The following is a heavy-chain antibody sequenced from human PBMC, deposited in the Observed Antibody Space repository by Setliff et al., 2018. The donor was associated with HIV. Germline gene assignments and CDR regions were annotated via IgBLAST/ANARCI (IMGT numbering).Heavy chain of an antibody. V-gene: IGHV4-38-2*01. CDR1: GYSIRSGYY. Sequence: ETLSLTCAVSGYSIRSGYYWGWIRQPPGKGLEWIGNIYHSGNTFHNPSLKSRVTISVHTSKNQFSLKLSSVTAADTAVYYCARASLPGNHVFFDYWGQGGLVTVSS. J-gene: IGHJ4*02. CDR3: ARASLPGNHVFFDY. CDR2: IYHSGNT.